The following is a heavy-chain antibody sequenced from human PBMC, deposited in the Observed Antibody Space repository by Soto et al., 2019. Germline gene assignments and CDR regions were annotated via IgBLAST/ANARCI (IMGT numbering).Heavy chain of an antibody. CDR1: GGTFSSYA. CDR3: AREHFRSLYRNRFHVDY. V-gene: IGHV1-69*01. CDR2: IIPIFGTA. J-gene: IGHJ4*02. Sequence: QVQLVQSGAEVKKPGSSVQVSCKASGGTFSSYAISWVRQTPGQGLEWMGGIIPIFGTANYAQKFQGSVTINAAESTSTAYMELSSLRSEDTAVYYCAREHFRSLYRNRFHVDYWGQGTLVTVSS. D-gene: IGHD3-3*01.